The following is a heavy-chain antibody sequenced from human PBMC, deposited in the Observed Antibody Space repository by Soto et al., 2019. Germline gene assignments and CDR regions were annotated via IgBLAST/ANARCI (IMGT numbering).Heavy chain of an antibody. CDR3: AKDGVDTGTYYFDY. D-gene: IGHD5-18*01. Sequence: QVQLVESGGGVVQPGRSLRLSCAASNFTFSNYGMHWVRQAPGKGLEWVALISNDGSNKYYTDSVKGRFTISRDNSRNTLSLQMNSLRADDTAVYYCAKDGVDTGTYYFDYWGQGTLITVSS. CDR1: NFTFSNYG. CDR2: ISNDGSNK. J-gene: IGHJ4*02. V-gene: IGHV3-30*18.